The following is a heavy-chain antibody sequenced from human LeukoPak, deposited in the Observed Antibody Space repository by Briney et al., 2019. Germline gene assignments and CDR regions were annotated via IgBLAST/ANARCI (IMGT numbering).Heavy chain of an antibody. J-gene: IGHJ4*02. CDR2: ISSSSSYI. D-gene: IGHD3-22*01. CDR1: GFTFSSYS. CDR3: ARVGYYDSSSIDY. V-gene: IGHV3-21*01. Sequence: PGGSLRLSCAASGFTFSSYSMNWVRQAPGKGLEWVSSISSSSSYIYYADSVKGRFTISRDNAKNSLYLHMNSLRAEDTAVYYCARVGYYDSSSIDYWGQGTLVTVSS.